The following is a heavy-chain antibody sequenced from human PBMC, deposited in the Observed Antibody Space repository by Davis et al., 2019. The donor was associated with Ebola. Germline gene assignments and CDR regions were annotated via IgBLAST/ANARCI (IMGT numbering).Heavy chain of an antibody. J-gene: IGHJ4*02. CDR1: GFTFSSYW. CDR3: ARPRDDCSGGVCYGY. Sequence: GGSLRLSCAVSGFTFSSYWMSWVRQAPGKGLEWVAVMSSDGNNKKYGDSVRGRVTISSDKSSNSLYLQMNSLRDEDTAVYYCARPRDDCSGGVCYGYWGQGTLVTVSS. D-gene: IGHD2-8*02. V-gene: IGHV3-30-3*01. CDR2: MSSDGNNK.